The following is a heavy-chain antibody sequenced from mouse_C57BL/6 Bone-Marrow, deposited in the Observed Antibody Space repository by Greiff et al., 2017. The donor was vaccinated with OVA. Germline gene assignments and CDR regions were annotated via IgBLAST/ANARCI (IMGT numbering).Heavy chain of an antibody. Sequence: EADGGLVQPKGSLKLSCAASGFTFNTYAMHWVRQAQGKGLAWVARIRSKSSNYTTYYADSVKDRFTISRDDSQSMLYLQMNNLKTEDTAMYYSVRGITTVEGYAMDYWGQGTSVTVSS. CDR3: VRGITTVEGYAMDY. D-gene: IGHD1-1*01. CDR1: GFTFNTYA. V-gene: IGHV10-3*01. J-gene: IGHJ4*01. CDR2: IRSKSSNYTT.